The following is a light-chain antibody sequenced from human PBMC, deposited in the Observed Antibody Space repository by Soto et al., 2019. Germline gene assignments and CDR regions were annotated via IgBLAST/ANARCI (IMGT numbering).Light chain of an antibody. CDR3: SSYTSSSTPYV. Sequence: QFALTQPASESGSPGQSITISCTGTSSDVGGYNYVSWYQHHPGKATKLMKYDVSNRPSGVSNRFSGSKAGNTASLTISGLQAEDEADYYCSSYTSSSTPYVFGTGTKVTVL. CDR2: DVS. J-gene: IGLJ1*01. CDR1: SSDVGGYNY. V-gene: IGLV2-14*03.